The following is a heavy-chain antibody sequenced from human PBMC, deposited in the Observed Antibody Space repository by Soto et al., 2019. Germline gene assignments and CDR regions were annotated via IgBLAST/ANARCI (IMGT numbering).Heavy chain of an antibody. CDR3: ARDRNAPYGDYGQGAFDY. CDR2: ISSSSSTI. CDR1: GFTFSSYS. V-gene: IGHV3-48*01. D-gene: IGHD4-17*01. J-gene: IGHJ4*02. Sequence: GGSLRLSCAASGFTFSSYSMNWVRQAPGKGLEWVSYISSSSSTIYYADSVKGRFTISRDNAKNSLYLQMNSLRAEDTAVYYCARDRNAPYGDYGQGAFDYWGQGTLVTVSS.